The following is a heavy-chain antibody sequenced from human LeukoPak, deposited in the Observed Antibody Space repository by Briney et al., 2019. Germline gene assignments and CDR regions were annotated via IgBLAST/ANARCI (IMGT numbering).Heavy chain of an antibody. CDR1: GFTFSSYA. V-gene: IGHV3-30*04. Sequence: PGGSLRLSCAASGFTFSSYAMHWVRQAPGKGLEWVAVISYDGSNKYYADSMKGRFTISRDNSKNTLYLQMNSLRAEDTAVYYCARDSSGWYDNWFDPWGQGTLVTVSS. CDR2: ISYDGSNK. J-gene: IGHJ5*02. CDR3: ARDSSGWYDNWFDP. D-gene: IGHD6-19*01.